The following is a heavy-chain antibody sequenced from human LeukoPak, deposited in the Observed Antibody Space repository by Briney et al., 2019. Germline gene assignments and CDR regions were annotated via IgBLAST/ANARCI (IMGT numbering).Heavy chain of an antibody. Sequence: GASVKVSCRVSGYSLSDLSIHWVRHVPGKGLEWMGGFDPEDGETIYAQKFQGRVTMTEDTSTDTAYMELSSLRSEDTAVYYCATDPIKVGATEVWGQGTLVTVSS. CDR2: FDPEDGET. J-gene: IGHJ4*02. CDR1: GYSLSDLS. V-gene: IGHV1-24*01. CDR3: ATDPIKVGATEV. D-gene: IGHD1-26*01.